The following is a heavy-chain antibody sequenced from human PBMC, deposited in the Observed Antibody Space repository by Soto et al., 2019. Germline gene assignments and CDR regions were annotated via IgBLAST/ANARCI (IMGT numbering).Heavy chain of an antibody. CDR1: GGSFSGYY. D-gene: IGHD6-19*01. J-gene: IGHJ4*02. CDR2: INHSGST. Sequence: SETLSLTCAVYGGSFSGYYWSWIRQPPGKGLEWIGEINHSGSTNYNPSLKSRVTISVDTSKNQFSLKLSSVTAADTAVYYCARGSGYSSGWAYYFDYWGQGNLVTVSS. V-gene: IGHV4-34*01. CDR3: ARGSGYSSGWAYYFDY.